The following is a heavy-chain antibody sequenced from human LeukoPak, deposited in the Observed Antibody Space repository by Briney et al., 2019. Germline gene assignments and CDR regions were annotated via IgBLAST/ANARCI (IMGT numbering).Heavy chain of an antibody. J-gene: IGHJ4*02. CDR1: GGSITTYY. CDR2: IYYSGST. D-gene: IGHD1-1*01. V-gene: IGHV4-59*01. CDR3: ARGWKQGVLDY. Sequence: SETLSLTCTVSGGSITTYYWSWIRQPPGKGLEWIGYIYYSGSTNYNPSLKSRVTISVDTSKNQFSLKLSSVTAADTAVYYCARGWKQGVLDYWGQGTLVTVSS.